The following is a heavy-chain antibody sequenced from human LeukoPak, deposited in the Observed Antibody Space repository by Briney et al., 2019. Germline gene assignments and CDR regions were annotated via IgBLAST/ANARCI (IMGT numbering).Heavy chain of an antibody. CDR3: ARVRDMEAFDI. Sequence: PGGSLRLSCAASGFTFSSYGMHWVRQAPGKGLEWVAVIWYDGSNKYYADSVKGRFTISRDNSKNTLYLQMNSLRAEDTAVYYCARVRDMEAFDIWGQGTMVTVSS. CDR1: GFTFSSYG. CDR2: IWYDGSNK. D-gene: IGHD2-15*01. V-gene: IGHV3-33*01. J-gene: IGHJ3*02.